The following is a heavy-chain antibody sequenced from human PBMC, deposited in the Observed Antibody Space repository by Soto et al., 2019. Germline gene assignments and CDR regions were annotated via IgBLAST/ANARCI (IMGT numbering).Heavy chain of an antibody. V-gene: IGHV4-31*03. J-gene: IGHJ6*02. CDR1: GGSISSGGYY. CDR3: AGIPPPHYDILTGPGFGYYYYGMDV. D-gene: IGHD3-9*01. CDR2: IYYSGST. Sequence: PSETLSLTCTVSGGSISSGGYYWSWIRQHPGKGLEWIGYIYYSGSTYYNPSLKSRVTISVDTSKNQFSLKLSSVTAADTAVYYLAGIPPPHYDILTGPGFGYYYYGMDVWGQGTTVTVSS.